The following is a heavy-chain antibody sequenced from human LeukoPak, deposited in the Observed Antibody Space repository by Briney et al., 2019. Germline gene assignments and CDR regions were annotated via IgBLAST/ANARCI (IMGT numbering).Heavy chain of an antibody. J-gene: IGHJ4*02. V-gene: IGHV3-21*01. D-gene: IGHD4-23*01. CDR1: GXTFSSYS. CDR2: ISSSSSYI. Sequence: GGSLRLSCAASGXTFSSYSMNWVRQAPGKGLEWVSSISSSSSYIYYADSVKGLFTISRDNAKNSLYLQMNSLRAEDTAVYYCARDPGGHFDYWGQGTLVTVSS. CDR3: ARDPGGHFDY.